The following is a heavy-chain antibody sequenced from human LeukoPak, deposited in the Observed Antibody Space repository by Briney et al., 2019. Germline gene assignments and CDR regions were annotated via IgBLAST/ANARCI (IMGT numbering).Heavy chain of an antibody. CDR1: EFKFSNYW. CDR2: IKQDGSEK. V-gene: IGHV3-7*01. Sequence: GGSLRLSCAASEFKFSNYWMSWVRQAPGKGLEWVANIKQDGSEKNYVDSVKGRFTISRDNAKNSLYLQMNSLRAEDTAVYYCASEGEFGYGYFHWGQGTLVTVSS. J-gene: IGHJ4*02. CDR3: ASEGEFGYGYFH. D-gene: IGHD5-18*01.